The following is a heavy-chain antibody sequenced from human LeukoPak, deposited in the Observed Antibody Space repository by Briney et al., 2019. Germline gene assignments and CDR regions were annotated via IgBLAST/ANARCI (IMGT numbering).Heavy chain of an antibody. CDR2: IYYSGST. CDR3: AREVPIVRGLRWDY. Sequence: SETLSLTCTVSGASMSSYYWSWIRQPPGKGLEWIGYIYYSGSTNCNPSLKSRVTISIDTSKNQFSLKLRSVTAADTAVYYCAREVPIVRGLRWDYWGQGTLVTVSS. D-gene: IGHD3-10*01. J-gene: IGHJ4*02. V-gene: IGHV4-59*01. CDR1: GASMSSYY.